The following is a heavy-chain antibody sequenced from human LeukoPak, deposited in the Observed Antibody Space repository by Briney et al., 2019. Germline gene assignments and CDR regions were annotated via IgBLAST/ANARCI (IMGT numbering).Heavy chain of an antibody. V-gene: IGHV4-59*01. J-gene: IGHJ6*03. CDR2: IYYSGST. Sequence: SETLSLTCTVSGGSISSYYWSWIRQPPGKGLEWIGYIYYSGSTNYNPSLKSRVTISVDASKNQFSLKLSSVTAADTAVYYCAMGNDYDFWSGYYYYYMDVWGKGTTVTVSS. CDR3: AMGNDYDFWSGYYYYYMDV. D-gene: IGHD3-3*01. CDR1: GGSISSYY.